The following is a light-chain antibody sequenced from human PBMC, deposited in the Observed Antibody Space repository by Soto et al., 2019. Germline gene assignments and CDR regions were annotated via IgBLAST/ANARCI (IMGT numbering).Light chain of an antibody. Sequence: EIVMTQSPATLSVSPGERATLSCRASQSVSSNLAWYQQKPGQAPWLLIYGASTRATGIPARFSGSGSGTEFPLTISSLQSEVFAVYYCQRYKNGWTFGQGTKVEIK. CDR1: QSVSSN. CDR2: GAS. CDR3: QRYKNGWT. J-gene: IGKJ1*01. V-gene: IGKV3-15*01.